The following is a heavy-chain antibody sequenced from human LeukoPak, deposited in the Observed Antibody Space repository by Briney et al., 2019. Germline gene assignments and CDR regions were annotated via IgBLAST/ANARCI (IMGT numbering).Heavy chain of an antibody. Sequence: GGSLRLSCAASGFTFSSYSMNWVRRAPGKGLEWVSSISSSSSYIYYADSVKGRFTISRDNAKNSQYLQMNSLRAEDTAVYYCAEGTYYYYGMDVWGKGTTVTVSS. CDR1: GFTFSSYS. J-gene: IGHJ6*04. V-gene: IGHV3-21*01. CDR3: AEGTYYYYGMDV. CDR2: ISSSSSYI.